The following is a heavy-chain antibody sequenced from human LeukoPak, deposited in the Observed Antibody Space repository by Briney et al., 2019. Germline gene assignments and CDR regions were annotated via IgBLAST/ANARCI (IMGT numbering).Heavy chain of an antibody. Sequence: GGSLRLSCAASGFTFSSYSMNWVRQAPGRGLEWVSSISSSSSYIYYADSVKGRFTISRDNAKDSLYLQMNSLRAEDTAVYYCARVPAYGSGRSVGYWGQGTLVTVSS. CDR3: ARVPAYGSGRSVGY. D-gene: IGHD2-2*01. J-gene: IGHJ4*02. CDR1: GFTFSSYS. CDR2: ISSSSSYI. V-gene: IGHV3-21*01.